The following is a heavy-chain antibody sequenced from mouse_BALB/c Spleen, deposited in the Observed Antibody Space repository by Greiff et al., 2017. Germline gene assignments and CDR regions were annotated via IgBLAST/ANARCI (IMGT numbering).Heavy chain of an antibody. CDR1: GYTFTDYA. D-gene: IGHD1-1*01. CDR3: ARVADYYGSSFDY. Sequence: VQLQQSGPELVRPGVSVKISCKGSGYTFTDYAMHWVKQSHAKSLEWIGVISTYYGNTNYNQKFKGKATMTVDKSSSTAYMELARLTSEDSAIYYCARVADYYGSSFDYWGQGTTLTVSS. CDR2: ISTYYGNT. V-gene: IGHV1-67*01. J-gene: IGHJ2*01.